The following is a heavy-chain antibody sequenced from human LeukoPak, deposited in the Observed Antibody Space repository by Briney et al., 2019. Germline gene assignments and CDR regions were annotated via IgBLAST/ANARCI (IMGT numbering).Heavy chain of an antibody. D-gene: IGHD3-16*01. CDR1: GFTFSNAW. CDR2: IKQDGSEK. CDR3: ARVGSRAF. V-gene: IGHV3-7*01. Sequence: GGSLRLSCAASGFTFSNAWMNWVRQAPGKGLEWVANIKQDGSEKYYVDSVKGRFTISRDNAKNSLYLQMNSLRAEDTAVYYCARVGSRAFWGQGTLVTVSS. J-gene: IGHJ4*02.